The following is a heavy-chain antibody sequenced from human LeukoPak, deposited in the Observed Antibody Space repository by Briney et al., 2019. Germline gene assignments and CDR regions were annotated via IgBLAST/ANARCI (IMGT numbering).Heavy chain of an antibody. Sequence: GGSLRLSCAASGFTVSSNYMSWVRQAPGKGLEWVSFIYSGGSTYYADSVKARFTISRDNSKNTLYLQMNSLRAEDTAVYYCARGRYSSGWYLDYWGQGTLVTVSS. J-gene: IGHJ4*02. CDR2: IYSGGST. V-gene: IGHV3-66*01. D-gene: IGHD6-19*01. CDR1: GFTVSSNY. CDR3: ARGRYSSGWYLDY.